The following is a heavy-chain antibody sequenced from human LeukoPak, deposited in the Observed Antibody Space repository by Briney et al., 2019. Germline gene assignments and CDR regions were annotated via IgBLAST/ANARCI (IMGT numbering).Heavy chain of an antibody. J-gene: IGHJ4*02. D-gene: IGHD5-12*01. V-gene: IGHV3-23*01. CDR1: GFTFSSYA. CDR2: ISGSGGST. CDR3: AKTPRGSGYDWGCFDY. Sequence: GGSLRLSCAASGFTFSSYAMSWVRQAPGKGLEWVSVISGSGGSTYYADSVKGRFTISRDNSKNTLYLQMNSLRAEDTAVYYCAKTPRGSGYDWGCFDYWGQGTLVTVSS.